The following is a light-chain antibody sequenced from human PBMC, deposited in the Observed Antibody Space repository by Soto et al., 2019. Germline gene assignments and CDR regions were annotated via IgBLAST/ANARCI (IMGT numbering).Light chain of an antibody. J-gene: IGKJ1*01. Sequence: EIVMTQSPLSLSVSPGEPASISCRSNQSVLHRNGYNYLDWYLQKPGQSPQVLIYLRSNRASEVPDRFSGSGSGTDFTLKITRVEAEDVGVYYCMQALQAPWTFGQGTKVELK. V-gene: IGKV2-28*01. CDR2: LRS. CDR3: MQALQAPWT. CDR1: QSVLHRNGYNY.